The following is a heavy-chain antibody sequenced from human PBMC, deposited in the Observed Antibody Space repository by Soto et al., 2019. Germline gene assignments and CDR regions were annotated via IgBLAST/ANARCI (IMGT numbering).Heavy chain of an antibody. V-gene: IGHV5-51*01. CDR1: GYSFTSYW. D-gene: IGHD5-18*01. J-gene: IGHJ6*02. CDR3: ARRGYSYGYGGHYYYGMDV. CDR2: IYPGDSDT. Sequence: GESLKISCKGSGYSFTSYWIGWVRQMPGKGLEWMGIIYPGDSDTRYSPSFQGQVTISADKSISTAYLQWSSLKASDTAMYYCARRGYSYGYGGHYYYGMDVWGQGTTVTVSS.